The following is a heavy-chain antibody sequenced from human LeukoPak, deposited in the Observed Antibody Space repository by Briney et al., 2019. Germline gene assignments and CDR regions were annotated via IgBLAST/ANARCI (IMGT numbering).Heavy chain of an antibody. Sequence: SVKVSCKASGYTFISYGISWVRQAPGQGLEWMGRIIPILGIANYAQKFQGRVTITADKSTSTAYMELSSLRSEDTAVYYCASTGKYYDILTGYWVVWGQGTTVTVSS. J-gene: IGHJ6*02. CDR3: ASTGKYYDILTGYWVV. CDR2: IIPILGIA. V-gene: IGHV1-69*04. D-gene: IGHD3-9*01. CDR1: GYTFISYG.